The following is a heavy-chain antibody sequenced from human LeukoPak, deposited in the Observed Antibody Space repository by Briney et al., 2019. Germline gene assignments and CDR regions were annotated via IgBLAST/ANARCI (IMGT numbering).Heavy chain of an antibody. CDR2: TYYRSKWYN. V-gene: IGHV6-1*01. CDR3: ARGWVVSPYCSSTSCYTGFDY. J-gene: IGHJ4*02. Sequence: SQTLSLTCAISGDSVSSNSAAWNWIRQSPSRGLEWLGRTYYRSKWYNDYAVSVKSRITINPDTSKNQFSLQLNSVTPEDTAVYYCARGWVVSPYCSSTSCYTGFDYWGQGTLVTVSS. CDR1: GDSVSSNSAA. D-gene: IGHD2-2*02.